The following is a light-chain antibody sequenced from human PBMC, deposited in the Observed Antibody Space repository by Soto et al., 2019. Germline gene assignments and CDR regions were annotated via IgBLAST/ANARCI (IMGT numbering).Light chain of an antibody. CDR2: EVT. CDR1: SGDIGRYNY. V-gene: IGLV2-14*01. Sequence: QSVLTQPASVSGSPGQSITISCTGTSGDIGRYNYVSWYQQYPGKAPKVVIYEVTNRPSGVSNRFSGSKSGMTASLTISGLQAEDEAKYYCTSYTTSATWVFGGGTKVTVL. CDR3: TSYTTSATWV. J-gene: IGLJ3*02.